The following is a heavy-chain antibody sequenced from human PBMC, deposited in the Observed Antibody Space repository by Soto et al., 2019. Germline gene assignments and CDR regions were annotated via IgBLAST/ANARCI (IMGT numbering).Heavy chain of an antibody. Sequence: SETLSLPCAVYGGSFSGYYWSWIRQPPGKGLEWIGEINHSGSTNYNPSLKSRVTISVDTSKNQFSLKLSSVTAADTAVYYCARGRFLYCSSTSCHPPFDYWGQGTLVTVSS. CDR1: GGSFSGYY. D-gene: IGHD2-2*01. CDR3: ARGRFLYCSSTSCHPPFDY. J-gene: IGHJ4*02. V-gene: IGHV4-34*01. CDR2: INHSGST.